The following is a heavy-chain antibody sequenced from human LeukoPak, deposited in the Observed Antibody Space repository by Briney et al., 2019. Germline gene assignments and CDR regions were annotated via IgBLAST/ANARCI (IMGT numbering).Heavy chain of an antibody. D-gene: IGHD1-26*01. Sequence: PGGSLRLXCVASGFAFDDYAMHWVRQTPGKGLEWVSLINGDGDTRYYADSVKGRFTISRDNSKNSLYLQMNSLRTEDTALYYCARRPPVGSGQGLDYWGQGTLVTVSS. CDR3: ARRPPVGSGQGLDY. CDR1: GFAFDDYA. J-gene: IGHJ4*02. CDR2: INGDGDTR. V-gene: IGHV3-43*02.